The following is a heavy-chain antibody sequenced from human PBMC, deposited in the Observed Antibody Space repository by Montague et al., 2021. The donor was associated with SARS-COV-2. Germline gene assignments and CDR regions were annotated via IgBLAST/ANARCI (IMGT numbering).Heavy chain of an antibody. CDR2: IGYDGSNQ. CDR1: GFTFSSYD. J-gene: IGHJ6*02. CDR3: AREYSAPRWFGEYNRYGMDV. V-gene: IGHV3-33*08. D-gene: IGHD3-10*01. Sequence: SLRLSCAASGFTFSSYDMHWVRQAPGKGLEWVAVIGYDGSNQYYGDSVKGRFTISRDNSKNTLYLQMNSLRAEDTAVYYCAREYSAPRWFGEYNRYGMDVWGQGTTVTVSS.